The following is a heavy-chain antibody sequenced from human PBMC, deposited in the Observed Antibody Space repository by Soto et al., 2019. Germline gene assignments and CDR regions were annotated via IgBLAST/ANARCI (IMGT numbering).Heavy chain of an antibody. Sequence: TLSLTCAVSGGSISSSNWWSWVRQPPGKGLEWIGEIYHSGSTNYNPSLKSRVTISVDKSKNQFSLKLSSVTASDTAMYYCARLSHYDSSGHTTQSHQFDYWGQGTLVTVSS. J-gene: IGHJ4*02. V-gene: IGHV4-4*02. CDR2: IYHSGST. CDR1: GGSISSSNW. D-gene: IGHD3-22*01. CDR3: ARLSHYDSSGHTTQSHQFDY.